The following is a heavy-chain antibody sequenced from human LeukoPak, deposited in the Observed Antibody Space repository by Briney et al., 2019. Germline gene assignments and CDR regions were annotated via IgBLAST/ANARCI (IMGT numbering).Heavy chain of an antibody. CDR1: GFTFSSYD. Sequence: GGSLRLSCAASGFTFSSYDMSWVRQAPGKGLEWVSVIYSGGSTYYADSVKGRFTISRDNSKNTLYLQMNSLRAEDTAVYYCARAGVWFGELFFDYWGQGTLVTVSS. J-gene: IGHJ4*02. CDR3: ARAGVWFGELFFDY. V-gene: IGHV3-53*01. D-gene: IGHD3-10*01. CDR2: IYSGGST.